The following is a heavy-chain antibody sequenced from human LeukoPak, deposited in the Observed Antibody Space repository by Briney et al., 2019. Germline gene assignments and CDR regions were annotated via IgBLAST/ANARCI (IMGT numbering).Heavy chain of an antibody. V-gene: IGHV3-23*01. J-gene: IGHJ3*02. CDR1: GFTFSSYA. CDR3: AKDYHDSSGYYAAFDI. CDR2: ISGSGGNT. D-gene: IGHD3-22*01. Sequence: GGSLRLSCAASGFTFSSYAMSWVRQAPGKGLEWVSAISGSGGNTYYADSVKGRFTISRDNSKNTLYLQMNSLRAEDTAVYSCAKDYHDSSGYYAAFDIWGHGTMVTVSS.